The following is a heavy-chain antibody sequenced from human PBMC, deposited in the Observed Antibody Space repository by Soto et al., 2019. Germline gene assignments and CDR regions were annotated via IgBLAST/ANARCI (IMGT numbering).Heavy chain of an antibody. CDR1: GFSLSTSGVG. D-gene: IGHD3-3*01. J-gene: IGHJ4*02. Sequence: QITLKESGPTLVKPTQTLTLTCTFSGFSLSTSGVGVGWIRQPPGKALEWLALIYWDDDKRYSPSLKSRLTITKDTSKNQVVLTMTNMDPVDTATYYRAHDTTLASTTPKYYDFWSDEYYFDYWGQGTLVTVSS. V-gene: IGHV2-5*02. CDR2: IYWDDDK. CDR3: AHDTTLASTTPKYYDFWSDEYYFDY.